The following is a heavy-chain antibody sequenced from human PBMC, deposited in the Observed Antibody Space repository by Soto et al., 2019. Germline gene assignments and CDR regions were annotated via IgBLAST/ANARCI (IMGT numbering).Heavy chain of an antibody. J-gene: IGHJ4*02. CDR1: GFTFSSAW. CDR2: IKSKSDGGTI. V-gene: IGHV3-15*07. D-gene: IGHD4-4*01. CDR3: ATRRNSKHRH. Sequence: GGSLRLSCAASGFTFSSAWMNWVRQAPGKGLEWVATIKSKSDGGTIDYAAPVKGRFTISRDDSKDTLYLEMNSLKTEDTAVYYCATRRNSKHRHWGQGTLVTVSS.